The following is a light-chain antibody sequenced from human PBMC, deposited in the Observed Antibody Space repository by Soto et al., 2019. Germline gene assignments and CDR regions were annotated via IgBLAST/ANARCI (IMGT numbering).Light chain of an antibody. J-gene: IGKJ4*01. Sequence: DIQMTQSPSSVSASVGDRVTITCRASQGISSWLAWFQQKPGEAPRLLIYAASTLDSGGPSRFSGSGSGTDFTLTISTLQPEDFATYYCQQGNSFPLTFGGGTKVEIK. CDR2: AAS. CDR3: QQGNSFPLT. CDR1: QGISSW. V-gene: IGKV1-12*01.